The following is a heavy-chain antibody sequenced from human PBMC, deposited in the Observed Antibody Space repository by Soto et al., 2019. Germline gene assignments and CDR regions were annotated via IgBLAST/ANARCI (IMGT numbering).Heavy chain of an antibody. D-gene: IGHD1-26*01. J-gene: IGHJ6*02. CDR2: ISSSSSYI. Sequence: PGGSLRLSCAASGFTFSSYSMNWVRQAPGKGLEWVSSISSSSSYIYYADSVKGRFTISRDNAKNSLYLQMNSLRAEDTAVYYCARDLWELVTTTSDYYYYYGMDVWGQGTTVTVSS. V-gene: IGHV3-21*01. CDR1: GFTFSSYS. CDR3: ARDLWELVTTTSDYYYYYGMDV.